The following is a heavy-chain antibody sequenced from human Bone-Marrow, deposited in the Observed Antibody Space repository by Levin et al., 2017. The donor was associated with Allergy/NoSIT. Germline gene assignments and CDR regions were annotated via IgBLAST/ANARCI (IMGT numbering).Heavy chain of an antibody. CDR1: GFSFNSHT. J-gene: IGHJ6*02. CDR2: ISATSSFI. CDR3: ARDGLTTFGVVTGMDV. D-gene: IGHD3-3*01. V-gene: IGHV3-21*06. Sequence: KPGGSLRLSCAASGFSFNSHTMNWVRQAPGKGLEWVASISATSSFIHYADSVKGRFTISRDNAENSLFLHMNSLRDDDTGLYYCARDGLTTFGVVTGMDVWGQGTAVTVSS.